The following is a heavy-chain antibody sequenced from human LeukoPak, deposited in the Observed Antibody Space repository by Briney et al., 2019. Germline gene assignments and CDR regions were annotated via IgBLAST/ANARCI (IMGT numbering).Heavy chain of an antibody. Sequence: SVKVSCKASGGTFSSYAISWVRQAPGQGLEWMGGIILIFGTANYARKFQGRVTITADESTSTAYMELSSLRSEDTAVYYCAREGSAAAGTFDYWGQGTLVTVSS. J-gene: IGHJ4*02. CDR3: AREGSAAAGTFDY. V-gene: IGHV1-69*13. CDR2: IILIFGTA. D-gene: IGHD6-13*01. CDR1: GGTFSSYA.